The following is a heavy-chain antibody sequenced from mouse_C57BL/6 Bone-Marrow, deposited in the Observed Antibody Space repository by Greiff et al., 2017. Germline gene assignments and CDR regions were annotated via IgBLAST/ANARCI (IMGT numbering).Heavy chain of an antibody. Sequence: VQLQQSGAELVRPGASVKLSCTASGFNINDDYMHWVTQMPEQGLEWIGWIDPENGDTEYASKFQGKATITADTSSNTVYLQLSSLTSEDTAVYYCTDWEGAYWGQGTLVTVSA. J-gene: IGHJ3*01. CDR3: TDWEGAY. CDR1: GFNINDDY. D-gene: IGHD4-1*01. CDR2: IDPENGDT. V-gene: IGHV14-4*01.